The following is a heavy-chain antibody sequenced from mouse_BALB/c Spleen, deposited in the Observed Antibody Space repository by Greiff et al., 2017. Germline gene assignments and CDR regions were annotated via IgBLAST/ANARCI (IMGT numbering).Heavy chain of an antibody. CDR2: INPYNGDT. J-gene: IGHJ4*01. V-gene: IGHV1-20*02. D-gene: IGHD1-1*01. Sequence: VQLKESGPELVKPGASVKISCKASGYSFTGYFMNWVMQSHGKSLEWIGRINPYNGDTFYNQKFKGKATLTVDKSSSTAHMELRSLASEDSAVYYCARGGTTGIYAMGYWGQGTSVTVSS. CDR1: GYSFTGYF. CDR3: ARGGTTGIYAMGY.